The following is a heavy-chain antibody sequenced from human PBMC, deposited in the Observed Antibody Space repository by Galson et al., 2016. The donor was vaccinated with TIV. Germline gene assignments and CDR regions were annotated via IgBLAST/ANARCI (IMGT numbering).Heavy chain of an antibody. D-gene: IGHD4/OR15-4a*01. CDR3: ARGGSLTTNWYFDL. V-gene: IGHV1-69*01. J-gene: IGHJ2*01. Sequence: GIIPKYGVPSYTEKFQDRVMITADESTNTAYLELSSLRSDDAAVYYCARGGSLTTNWYFDLWGRGTLVTVSS. CDR2: IIPKYGVP.